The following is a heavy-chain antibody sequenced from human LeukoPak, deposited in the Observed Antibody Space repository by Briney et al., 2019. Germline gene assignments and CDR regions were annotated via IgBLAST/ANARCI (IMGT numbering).Heavy chain of an antibody. CDR1: GFTFSSYS. J-gene: IGHJ4*02. V-gene: IGHV3-7*01. CDR3: AKEATGGYFDY. D-gene: IGHD3-10*01. CDR2: IKQDGSEK. Sequence: PGGSLRLSCAASGFTFSSYSMNWVRQAPGKGVEWVANIKQDGSEKYYVDSVKGRFTISRDNAKNSLYLQMNSLRAEDTAVYYCAKEATGGYFDYWGQGTLVTVSS.